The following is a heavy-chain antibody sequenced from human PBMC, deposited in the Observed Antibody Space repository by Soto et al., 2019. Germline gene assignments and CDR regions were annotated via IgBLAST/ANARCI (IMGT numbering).Heavy chain of an antibody. CDR3: ARSVACRFDY. CDR2: MTSDMKTI. Sequence: EVPLVESGGGLVQPGGSLRLSCAASGFTFSVYSMNWIRQAPGKRLQWVSYMTSDMKTIHYADSVQGRFTISRDNAKNLVYLQMTSLRDEDTAVDYGARSVACRFDYWGQGVLVTVSS. D-gene: IGHD6-19*01. CDR1: GFTFSVYS. J-gene: IGHJ4*02. V-gene: IGHV3-48*02.